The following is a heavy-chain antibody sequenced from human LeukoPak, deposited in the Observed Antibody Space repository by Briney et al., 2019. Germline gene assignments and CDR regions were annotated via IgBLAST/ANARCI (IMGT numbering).Heavy chain of an antibody. J-gene: IGHJ4*02. Sequence: PGASLRLSCAASGFTFSNYAMSWVRQAPGKELEWVSAITGSGGGTYYADSVKGRFTISRDNSKNTLYLQMNSLRAEDTAVYYCAKWGDYDVLTGYYDPDYWGQGTLVTVSS. V-gene: IGHV3-23*01. CDR3: AKWGDYDVLTGYYDPDY. D-gene: IGHD3-9*01. CDR1: GFTFSNYA. CDR2: ITGSGGGT.